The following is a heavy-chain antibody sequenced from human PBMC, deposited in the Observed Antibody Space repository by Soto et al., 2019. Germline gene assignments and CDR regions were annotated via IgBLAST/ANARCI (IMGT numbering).Heavy chain of an antibody. D-gene: IGHD6-19*01. Sequence: GASVEVCCKASGGTFSSYAISWVGQAPGQGLEWMGGIIPIFGTANYAQKFQGRVTITADESTSTAYMELSSLRSEDTAVYYCARSVEWLASFDYWGQGTLVTVST. J-gene: IGHJ4*02. CDR3: ARSVEWLASFDY. CDR1: GGTFSSYA. CDR2: IIPIFGTA. V-gene: IGHV1-69*01.